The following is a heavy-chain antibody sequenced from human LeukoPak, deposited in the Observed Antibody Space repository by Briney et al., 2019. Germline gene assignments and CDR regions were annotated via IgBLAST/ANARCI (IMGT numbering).Heavy chain of an antibody. CDR1: GFTFSSYS. J-gene: IGHJ4*02. D-gene: IGHD5-12*01. CDR2: ISSSSSYI. CDR3: ARDIVGGYELPASNYYFDY. V-gene: IGHV3-21*01. Sequence: GGSLRLSCAASGFTFSSYSMNWVRQAPGKGLEWVSSISSSSSYIYYADSVKGRFTISRDNAKNSLYLQMNSLRAEDTAVYYCARDIVGGYELPASNYYFDYWGQGTLVTVSS.